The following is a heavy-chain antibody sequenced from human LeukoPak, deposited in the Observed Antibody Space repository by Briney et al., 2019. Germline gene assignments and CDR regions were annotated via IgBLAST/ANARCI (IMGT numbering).Heavy chain of an antibody. CDR3: ARDRRGGLFDI. Sequence: GGSLRLSCVGSGFILNDKAMHWVRQAPGKGLEWVSGIYWNSGGVDYANSVKGRFTTSRDNAKNSLYLQMNSLRAEDTAVYYCARDRRGGLFDIWGQGTMVTVSS. D-gene: IGHD3-16*01. CDR2: IYWNSGGV. J-gene: IGHJ3*02. CDR1: GFILNDKA. V-gene: IGHV3-9*01.